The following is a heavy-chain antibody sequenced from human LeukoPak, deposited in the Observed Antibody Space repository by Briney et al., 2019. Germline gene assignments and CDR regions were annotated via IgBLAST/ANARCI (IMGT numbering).Heavy chain of an antibody. CDR3: ASRTVTSIDY. Sequence: PSETLSLTCGVSGGSISTTNWWTWVRQPPGEGLEWIGEVHLSGRTHYNPSLKSRVTISVDTSKNQFSLKLSSVTAADTAVYYCASRTVTSIDYWGQGTLVTVSS. CDR2: VHLSGRT. J-gene: IGHJ4*02. CDR1: GGSISTTNW. D-gene: IGHD4-17*01. V-gene: IGHV4-4*02.